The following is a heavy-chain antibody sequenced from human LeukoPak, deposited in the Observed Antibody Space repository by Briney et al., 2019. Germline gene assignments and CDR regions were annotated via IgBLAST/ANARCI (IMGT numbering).Heavy chain of an antibody. J-gene: IGHJ4*02. CDR3: ARVAKQWLAFDY. CDR1: GFTFRSFS. CDR2: ISSSSSYI. D-gene: IGHD6-19*01. Sequence: GGSLRLSCAASGFTFRSFSMNWVRQAPGKGLEWVSSISSSSSYIYYADSVKGRFTISRDNAKNSLYLQMNSLRAEDTSVYYCARVAKQWLAFDYWGQGTLVTVSS. V-gene: IGHV3-21*01.